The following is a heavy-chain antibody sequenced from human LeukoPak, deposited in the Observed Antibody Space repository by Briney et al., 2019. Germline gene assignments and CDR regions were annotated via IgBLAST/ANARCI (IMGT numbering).Heavy chain of an antibody. Sequence: SETLSLTCTVSGGSISSSSYYWGWIRQPPGKGLEWIGSIYYSGSTYYNPSLKSRVTISVDTSKTQFSLKLSSVTAADTAVYYCARLPPYYYYYYMDVWGKGTTVTVSS. CDR2: IYYSGST. CDR3: ARLPPYYYYYYMDV. J-gene: IGHJ6*03. V-gene: IGHV4-39*01. CDR1: GGSISSSSYY.